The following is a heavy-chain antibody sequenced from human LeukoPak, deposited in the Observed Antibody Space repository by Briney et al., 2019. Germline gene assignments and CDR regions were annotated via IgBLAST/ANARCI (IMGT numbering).Heavy chain of an antibody. CDR2: ISSSSSYI. CDR1: GFTFSSYT. J-gene: IGHJ3*02. D-gene: IGHD3-10*01. Sequence: SGGSLRLSCAASGFTFSSYTMNWVRQAPGKGLEWVSSISSSSSYIYYADSVKGRFTISRDNAKNSLYLQMNSLRAEDTAVYYCASWTVRVSEAFDIWGQGTMVTVSS. CDR3: ASWTVRVSEAFDI. V-gene: IGHV3-21*01.